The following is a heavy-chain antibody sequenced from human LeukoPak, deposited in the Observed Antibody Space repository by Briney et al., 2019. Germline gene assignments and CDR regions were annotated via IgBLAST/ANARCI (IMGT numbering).Heavy chain of an antibody. Sequence: GASAKVSCKASGYTFTDYYMHWVRQAPGQGLEWMGWINSNSGDTNYAQNFQGRVTMTRDTSISTAYLELSRLRSDDTAVYYCARESYCSAPSCSHDYWGQGTLVTVSS. J-gene: IGHJ4*02. CDR1: GYTFTDYY. CDR2: INSNSGDT. V-gene: IGHV1-2*02. D-gene: IGHD2-8*02. CDR3: ARESYCSAPSCSHDY.